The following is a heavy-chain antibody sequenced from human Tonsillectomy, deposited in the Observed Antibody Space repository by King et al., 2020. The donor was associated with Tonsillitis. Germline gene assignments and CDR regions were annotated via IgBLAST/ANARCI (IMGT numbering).Heavy chain of an antibody. Sequence: VQLVESGGVVVQPGGSLRLSCAASGFTFDDYTMYWVRQAPGKGLEWVSLISWDGGSTYYADAVKGRFTISRDNSKNSLYLQMNSLRTEDTALYYCAKDRAGVLDYWGQGTLVTVSS. CDR2: ISWDGGST. V-gene: IGHV3-43*01. CDR1: GFTFDDYT. D-gene: IGHD3-10*01. J-gene: IGHJ4*02. CDR3: AKDRAGVLDY.